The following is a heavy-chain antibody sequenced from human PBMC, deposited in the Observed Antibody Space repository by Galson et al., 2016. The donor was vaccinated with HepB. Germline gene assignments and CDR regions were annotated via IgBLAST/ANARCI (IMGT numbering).Heavy chain of an antibody. Sequence: CAISGDSVSSNSAAWNWIRQSPSRGLEWLGRTYYRSKWYNDYAVSVKSRITINPDTSKNQFFLQLNSVTPEDTAVYYCARVHQGWYAGYFDYWGQGTLVTVSS. D-gene: IGHD6-19*01. CDR3: ARVHQGWYAGYFDY. V-gene: IGHV6-1*01. CDR2: TYYRSKWYN. CDR1: GDSVSSNSAA. J-gene: IGHJ4*02.